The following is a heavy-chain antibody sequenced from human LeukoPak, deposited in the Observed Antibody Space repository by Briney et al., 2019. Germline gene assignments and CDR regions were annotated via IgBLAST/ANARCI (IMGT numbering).Heavy chain of an antibody. J-gene: IGHJ4*02. Sequence: GGSLRLSCAASGFRFSNSWMYWVRHGPGKGPVWVSRMKTDGTRIEYADSVKGRFTISRDNAKNTLFLQMSSLRVEDTAVYYCARGADHGGSYYPDWGQGTRVTVSS. V-gene: IGHV3-74*01. CDR3: ARGADHGGSYYPD. CDR1: GFRFSNSW. CDR2: MKTDGTRI. D-gene: IGHD3-10*01.